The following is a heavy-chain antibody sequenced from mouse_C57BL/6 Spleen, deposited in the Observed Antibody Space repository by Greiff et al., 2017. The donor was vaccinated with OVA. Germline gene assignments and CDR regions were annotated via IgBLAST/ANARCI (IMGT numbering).Heavy chain of an antibody. CDR1: GYTFTSYW. J-gene: IGHJ3*01. V-gene: IGHV1-69*01. CDR2: IDPSDSYT. Sequence: VQLQQPGAELVMPGASVKLSCKASGYTFTSYWMHWVKQRPGQGLEWIGEIDPSDSYTNYNQKFKGKSTLTVDKSSSTAYMQLSSLTSEDSAVYYCARPPPDSNLAWFAYWGQGTLVTVSA. D-gene: IGHD2-5*01. CDR3: ARPPPDSNLAWFAY.